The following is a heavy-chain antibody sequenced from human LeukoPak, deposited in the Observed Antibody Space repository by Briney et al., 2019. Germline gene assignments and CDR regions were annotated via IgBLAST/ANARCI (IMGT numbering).Heavy chain of an antibody. Sequence: GGSLRLSCAASGFTFTNYWMNWIRQVPGKGLEWVSHISNDGSDTDYADSVKGRFTISSDNAKNTLYLQMRSLRAEDTAVYYCVRYFYGSGSYDYWGQGTLLTVSS. J-gene: IGHJ4*02. V-gene: IGHV3-74*01. CDR3: VRYFYGSGSYDY. D-gene: IGHD3-10*01. CDR2: ISNDGSDT. CDR1: GFTFTNYW.